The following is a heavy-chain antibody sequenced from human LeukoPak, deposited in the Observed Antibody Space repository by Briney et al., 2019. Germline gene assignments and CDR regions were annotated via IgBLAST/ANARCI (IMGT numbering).Heavy chain of an antibody. Sequence: SETLSLTCTVSDGSISSYYWTWIRQPPGKGLEWIGYIYYSGSTNYNPSLKSRVTISVDTSKNQFSLKLSSVTAADTAVYYCARDSYYYDSSGYSPRRAFDIWGQGTMVTVSS. CDR3: ARDSYYYDSSGYSPRRAFDI. D-gene: IGHD3-22*01. CDR1: DGSISSYY. J-gene: IGHJ3*02. CDR2: IYYSGST. V-gene: IGHV4-59*01.